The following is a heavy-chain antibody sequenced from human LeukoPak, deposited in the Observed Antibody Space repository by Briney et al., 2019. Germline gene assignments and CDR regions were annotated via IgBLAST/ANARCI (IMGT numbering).Heavy chain of an antibody. Sequence: SETLSLTCTVSGGSISSSSYYWGWIRQPPGKGLEWIGSIYYSGSTYYNPSLKSRVTISVDTSKNQFSLKLSSVTAADTAVYYCARRGLAWNDLAGFDYWGQGTLVTVSS. CDR2: IYYSGST. V-gene: IGHV4-39*07. CDR1: GGSISSSSYY. CDR3: ARRGLAWNDLAGFDY. J-gene: IGHJ4*02. D-gene: IGHD1-1*01.